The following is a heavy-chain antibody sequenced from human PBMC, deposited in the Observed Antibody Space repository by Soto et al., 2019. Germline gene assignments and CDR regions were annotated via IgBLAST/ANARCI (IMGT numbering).Heavy chain of an antibody. CDR3: ARDLDYDILTDDAFDI. CDR2: TYYRSKWYN. D-gene: IGHD3-9*01. CDR1: GDSVSSNSAA. Sequence: SQTLSLTCAISGDSVSSNSAAWNWIRQSPSRGLEWLGRTYYRSKWYNDYAVSVKSRITINPDTSKNQFSLQLNSVTPEDTAVYCCARDLDYDILTDDAFDIWGQGTMVTVSS. V-gene: IGHV6-1*01. J-gene: IGHJ3*02.